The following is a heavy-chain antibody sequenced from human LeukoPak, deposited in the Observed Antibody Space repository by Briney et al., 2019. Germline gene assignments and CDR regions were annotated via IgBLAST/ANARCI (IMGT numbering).Heavy chain of an antibody. D-gene: IGHD3-22*01. V-gene: IGHV4-59*02. Sequence: PSETLSLTCSVSGASVSDYCCNWIRQPPGKGLERIGYVYNSGITTYNPSLRSRVTISVDTSTNQFSLKLNSVTAADTAVYYCARVRLSSGYSNWGQGTLVTVSS. CDR3: ARVRLSSGYSN. J-gene: IGHJ4*02. CDR1: GASVSDYC. CDR2: VYNSGIT.